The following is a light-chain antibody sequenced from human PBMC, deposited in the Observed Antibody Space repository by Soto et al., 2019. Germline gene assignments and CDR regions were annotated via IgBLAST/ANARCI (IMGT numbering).Light chain of an antibody. CDR1: SSDVGGYNY. Sequence: QSALTQPASVSGSPGQSITISCTGTSSDVGGYNYVSWYQQHPGKAPKLMIYDVSNRPSGVSNRFSGSTSGNTASLTISGLQATVEAEYYRRSYTSSSTVATGSEFTVL. CDR3: RSYTSSST. V-gene: IGLV2-14*01. J-gene: IGLJ1*01. CDR2: DVS.